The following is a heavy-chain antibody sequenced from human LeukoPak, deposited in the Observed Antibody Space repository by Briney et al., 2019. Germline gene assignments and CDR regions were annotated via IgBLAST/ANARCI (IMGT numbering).Heavy chain of an antibody. Sequence: PGGSLRLSCAASGFTFSSYSMNWVRQAPGKGLEWVSSISSSSSYIYYADSMKGRFTISRDNAKNSLYLQMNSLRAEDTAVYYCVRDLQIVATLWFDPWGQGTLVTVSS. D-gene: IGHD5-12*01. V-gene: IGHV3-21*01. J-gene: IGHJ5*02. CDR3: VRDLQIVATLWFDP. CDR2: ISSSSSYI. CDR1: GFTFSSYS.